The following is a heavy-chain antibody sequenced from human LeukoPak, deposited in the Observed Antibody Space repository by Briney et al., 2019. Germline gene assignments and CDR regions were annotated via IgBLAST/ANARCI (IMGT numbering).Heavy chain of an antibody. Sequence: GASVKVSCKASGGTFSSYAISWVRQAPGQGLEWMGRIIPIFGIANYAQKFQGRVTITADKSTRTAYMELSSLRSEDTAVYYCARSGIFGVGHYYYGMDVWGQGTTVTVSS. D-gene: IGHD3-3*01. V-gene: IGHV1-69*04. J-gene: IGHJ6*02. CDR2: IIPIFGIA. CDR1: GGTFSSYA. CDR3: ARSGIFGVGHYYYGMDV.